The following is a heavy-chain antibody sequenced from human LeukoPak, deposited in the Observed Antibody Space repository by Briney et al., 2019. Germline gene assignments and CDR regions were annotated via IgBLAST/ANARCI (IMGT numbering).Heavy chain of an antibody. CDR3: ARTSNIVVVPAAIRTSIAARPDGGGPNWFDP. J-gene: IGHJ5*02. Sequence: PSETLSLTCTVSGGSISSGGYYWSWIRQHPGKGLEWIGYIYYSGSTYYNPSLKSQVTISVDTSKNQFSLKLSSVTAADTAVYYCARTSNIVVVPAAIRTSIAARPDGGGPNWFDPWGQGTLVTVSS. CDR1: GGSISSGGYY. D-gene: IGHD2-2*01. CDR2: IYYSGST. V-gene: IGHV4-31*01.